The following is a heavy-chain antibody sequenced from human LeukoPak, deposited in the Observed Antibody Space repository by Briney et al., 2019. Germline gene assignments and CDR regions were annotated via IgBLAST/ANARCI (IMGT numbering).Heavy chain of an antibody. V-gene: IGHV3-30*02. D-gene: IGHD6-19*01. CDR2: IRSDGSNK. CDR3: ARILDSAWGELGY. J-gene: IGHJ4*02. CDR1: GFTVSSNY. Sequence: GGSLRLSCAVSGFTVSSNYMSWVRQAPGKGLEWMAFIRSDGSNKYYADSVKGRFTISRDNSKNTLYLQMNSLRAEDTAVYYCARILDSAWGELGYWGQGTLVTVSS.